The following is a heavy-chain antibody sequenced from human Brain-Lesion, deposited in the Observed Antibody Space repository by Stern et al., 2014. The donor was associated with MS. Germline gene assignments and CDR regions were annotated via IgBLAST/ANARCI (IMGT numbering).Heavy chain of an antibody. CDR3: ARTGDDFGDYSLSY. J-gene: IGHJ4*02. D-gene: IGHD4-17*01. CDR1: GGSLNTNNYY. V-gene: IGHV4-39*01. Sequence: LQLQESGPGLVKPSETLSLTCTVSGGSLNTNNYYWGWIRQPPGKGLEWIGNIYSSGRTFYSPPLKSRLTMSVDTSKNQFSLKLSSVTAADTAVYYCARTGDDFGDYSLSYWGQGTLVTVSS. CDR2: IYSSGRT.